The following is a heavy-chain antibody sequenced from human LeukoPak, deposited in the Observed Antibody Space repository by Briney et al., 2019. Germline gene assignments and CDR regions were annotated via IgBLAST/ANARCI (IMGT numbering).Heavy chain of an antibody. V-gene: IGHV4-39*01. CDR2: IYYSGST. CDR1: GGSIRSRSYY. J-gene: IGHJ4*02. CDR3: ARHKVRGVMFFDY. D-gene: IGHD3-10*01. Sequence: SETLSLTCTVSGGSIRSRSYYWGWIRQPPGKGLEWIGSIYYSGSTYYNPSLKSRVTISVDTSKNEFSLKLSSVTAADTAVYYCARHKVRGVMFFDYWGQGTLVTVSS.